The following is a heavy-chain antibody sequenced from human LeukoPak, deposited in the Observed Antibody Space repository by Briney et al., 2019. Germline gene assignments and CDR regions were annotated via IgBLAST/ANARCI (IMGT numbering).Heavy chain of an antibody. J-gene: IGHJ4*02. CDR3: ATDRGYYYGSGSPVFFDY. CDR2: FDPEDGET. V-gene: IGHV1-24*01. Sequence: ASVKVSCKVSGYTLTELSMHWVRQAPGKGLEWMGGFDPEDGETIYAQKFQGRVTMTEDTSTDTAYMELSSLRSEDKAEYYCATDRGYYYGSGSPVFFDYWGQGTLVTVSS. CDR1: GYTLTELS. D-gene: IGHD3-10*01.